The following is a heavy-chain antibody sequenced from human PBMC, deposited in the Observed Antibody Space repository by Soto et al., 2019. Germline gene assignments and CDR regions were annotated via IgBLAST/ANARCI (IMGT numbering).Heavy chain of an antibody. CDR2: INHSGST. V-gene: IGHV4-34*01. D-gene: IGHD2-2*01. CDR3: ARGLPPQGVVVVPAAMPPEGYYYYYMDV. CDR1: GGSFSGYY. Sequence: SETLSLTCAVYGGSFSGYYWSWIRQPPGKGLEWIGEINHSGSTNYNPSLKSRVTISVDTSKNQFSLRLSSVTAADTAVYYCARGLPPQGVVVVPAAMPPEGYYYYYMDVWGKGTTVTVSS. J-gene: IGHJ6*03.